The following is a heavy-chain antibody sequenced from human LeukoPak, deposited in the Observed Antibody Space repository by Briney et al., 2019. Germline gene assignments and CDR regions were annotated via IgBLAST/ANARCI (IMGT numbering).Heavy chain of an antibody. CDR2: IYTSGGT. Sequence: PSETLSLTCTVSGGSISSYYWSWIRQPAGKGLEWIGRIYTSGGTNYNPSLRSRVTISVDTSKNQFSLKLSSVTAADTAVYYCARATYYYDSSGYWYFDLWGRGTLVTVSS. D-gene: IGHD3-22*01. V-gene: IGHV4-4*07. CDR3: ARATYYYDSSGYWYFDL. CDR1: GGSISSYY. J-gene: IGHJ2*01.